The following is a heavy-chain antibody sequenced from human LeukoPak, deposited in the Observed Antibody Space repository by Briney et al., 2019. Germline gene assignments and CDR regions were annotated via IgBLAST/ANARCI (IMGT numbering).Heavy chain of an antibody. Sequence: PGGSLRLSCSASGFTFSSYAMHWVRQAPGKGLEYVSAISSNGGSTYYADSVKGRFTISRDNSKNTLYLQMSSLRAEDTAVYYCVKEGYSYGYVIWPFFGYWGQGTLVTVSS. V-gene: IGHV3-64D*06. CDR1: GFTFSSYA. J-gene: IGHJ4*02. CDR2: ISSNGGST. CDR3: VKEGYSYGYVIWPFFGY. D-gene: IGHD5-18*01.